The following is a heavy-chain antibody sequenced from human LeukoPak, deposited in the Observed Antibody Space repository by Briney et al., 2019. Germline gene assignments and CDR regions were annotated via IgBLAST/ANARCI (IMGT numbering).Heavy chain of an antibody. D-gene: IGHD6-13*01. J-gene: IGHJ5*02. Sequence: AESLMISCKGSGYSFTSYWIGWVRQMPGKGLEWMGIIYPGDSDTRYSPSSPGQVTISADKSISTAYLQWSSLKASDTAMYYCARVNSSWFDPWGQGTLVTVSS. CDR1: GYSFTSYW. CDR3: ARVNSSWFDP. V-gene: IGHV5-51*01. CDR2: IYPGDSDT.